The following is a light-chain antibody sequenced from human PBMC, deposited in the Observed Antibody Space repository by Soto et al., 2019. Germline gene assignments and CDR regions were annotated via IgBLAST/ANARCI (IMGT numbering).Light chain of an antibody. CDR2: DVS. CDR3: SSYTSSRTWV. Sequence: QSALTQPASVSGSPGQSITISCTGTTSDVGAYNYVTWYQQHPDKAPKVMISDVSNRPSGVSNRFSGSKSGNTASLTISGLQAEDEADYYCSSYTSSRTWVFGGGTKLTVL. CDR1: TSDVGAYNY. V-gene: IGLV2-14*01. J-gene: IGLJ3*02.